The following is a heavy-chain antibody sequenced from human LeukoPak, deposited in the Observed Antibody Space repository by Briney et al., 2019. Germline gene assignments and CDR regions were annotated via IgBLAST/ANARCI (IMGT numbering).Heavy chain of an antibody. CDR3: AKDRRGPAAGTWYFES. V-gene: IGHV3-21*04. Sequence: GGSLRLSCAASGFTFSNYSMNWVRQAPGKGLEWVSSISSSSSYIYYADSVKGRFTISRDNSKNTLYLQMNSLRAEDTAIYYCAKDRRGPAAGTWYFESWGQGNLVTVSS. D-gene: IGHD6-13*01. J-gene: IGHJ4*02. CDR1: GFTFSNYS. CDR2: ISSSSSYI.